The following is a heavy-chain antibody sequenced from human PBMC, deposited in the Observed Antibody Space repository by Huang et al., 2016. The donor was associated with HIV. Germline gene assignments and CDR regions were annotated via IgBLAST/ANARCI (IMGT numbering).Heavy chain of an antibody. V-gene: IGHV3-23*01. J-gene: IGHJ1*01. CDR1: GFTFSSSS. D-gene: IGHD6-13*01. CDR2: IGGSGYTT. Sequence: EVQLLESGGGLVQPGGSLRLSCAASGFTFSSSSMRWGRQAPGKGVEGGSTIGGSGYTTYHADSVKGRFAVSRDNSKNTLYLQMNSLRAEDTAVYYCAKGGAGGTIRYFQHWGQGTLVTVSS. CDR3: AKGGAGGTIRYFQH.